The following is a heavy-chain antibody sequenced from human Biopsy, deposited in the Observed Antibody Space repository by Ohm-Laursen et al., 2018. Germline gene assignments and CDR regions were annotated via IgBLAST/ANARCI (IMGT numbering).Heavy chain of an antibody. D-gene: IGHD7-27*01. CDR1: GGSISSYY. Sequence: SDTLSLTCTVSGGSISSYYWSWIRQPPGKGLECIGYIYYSGSTNYSPSLKSRFTMSVDTSKNQFSRKLSSVTAADTAVYYCARLWGGYHFHGMDVWGQGTTVTVSS. J-gene: IGHJ6*02. CDR3: ARLWGGYHFHGMDV. V-gene: IGHV4-59*08. CDR2: IYYSGST.